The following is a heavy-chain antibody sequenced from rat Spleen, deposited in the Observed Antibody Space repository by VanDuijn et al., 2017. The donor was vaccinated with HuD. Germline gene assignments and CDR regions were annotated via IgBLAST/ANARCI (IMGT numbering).Heavy chain of an antibody. CDR1: GFTFSNYG. Sequence: EVQLVESGGGLVQPGRSLKLSCAASGFTFSNYGMAWVRQTPTKGLEWVASISTGGGNTYYRDSVKGRFTISRDNAKNTQYLQMDSLRSEDTATDSCARRVNYYSSYVMDDWGQGASVTVSS. V-gene: IGHV5S14*01. J-gene: IGHJ4*01. CDR3: ARRVNYYSSYVMDD. D-gene: IGHD1-2*01. CDR2: ISTGGGNT.